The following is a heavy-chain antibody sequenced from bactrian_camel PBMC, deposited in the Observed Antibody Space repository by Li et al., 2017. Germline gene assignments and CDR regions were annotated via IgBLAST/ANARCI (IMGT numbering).Heavy chain of an antibody. V-gene: IGHV3S53*01. J-gene: IGHJ4*01. CDR2: IVWGGSP. CDR3: AARPYWVRQYND. CDR1: GSIYGGAC. D-gene: IGHD1*01. Sequence: QLVESGGGSVQAGGSLRLSCGASGSIYGGACVGWLRQAPGKEREGVAHIVWGGSPNYADSVKGRFTISKDNAKNTLYLQMNSLKPEDTAMYYCAARPYWVRQYNDWGQGTQVTVS.